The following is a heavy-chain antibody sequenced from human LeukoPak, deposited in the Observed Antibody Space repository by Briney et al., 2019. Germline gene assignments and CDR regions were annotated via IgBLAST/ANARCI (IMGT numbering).Heavy chain of an antibody. V-gene: IGHV3-48*03. CDR1: GFTFSSYE. CDR3: LRGDRRDY. CDR2: ISSSGSTI. Sequence: QTGGSLRLSCAASGFTFSSYEMNWVRQAPGKGLEWVSYISSSGSTIYYADSVKGRFIISRDNAKDSLYLQMNSLRVEDTAVYYCLRGDRRDYWGQGTLVTVSP. J-gene: IGHJ4*02.